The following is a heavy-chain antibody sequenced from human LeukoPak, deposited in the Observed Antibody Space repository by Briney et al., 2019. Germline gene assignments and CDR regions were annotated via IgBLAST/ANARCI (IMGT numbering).Heavy chain of an antibody. J-gene: IGHJ4*02. CDR1: GFTFNSYS. V-gene: IGHV3-21*01. CDR3: ARFYSYGNFDY. D-gene: IGHD5-18*01. Sequence: GGSLRLSCAASGFTFNSYSMNWVRQAPGKGLEWVSSISGSNSYIYYADSVKGRFTISRDNAKNSLYLQMNSLRAEDTAVYYCARFYSYGNFDYWGQGTLVTVSS. CDR2: ISGSNSYI.